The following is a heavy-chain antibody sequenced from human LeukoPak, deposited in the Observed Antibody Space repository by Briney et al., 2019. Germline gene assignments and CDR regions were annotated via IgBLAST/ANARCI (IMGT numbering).Heavy chain of an antibody. Sequence: GGSLRLSCAASGLTFSSYGMQWVRQAPGKGLEGVAGIWYDGSNKNYADSVKGRFTVSRDNSKNTLYLQMNSLTVEDTAVYYCARARNDYDSNGFSALDYWGQGTLVTVSS. CDR3: ARARNDYDSNGFSALDY. CDR2: IWYDGSNK. J-gene: IGHJ4*02. CDR1: GLTFSSYG. V-gene: IGHV3-33*01. D-gene: IGHD3-22*01.